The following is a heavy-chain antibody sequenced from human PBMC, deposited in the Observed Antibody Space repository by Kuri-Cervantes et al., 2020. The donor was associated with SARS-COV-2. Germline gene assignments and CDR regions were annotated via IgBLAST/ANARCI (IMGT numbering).Heavy chain of an antibody. CDR1: GYTFTSYG. V-gene: IGHV1-18*01. J-gene: IGHJ4*02. CDR2: ISAYNGNT. D-gene: IGHD2-15*01. CDR3: ATETGYCSGGSCYPFDY. Sequence: ASVKVSCKASGYTFTSYGISWVRQAPGQGLEWMGWISAYNGNTNYAQKLQGRVTMTTDTSTSTAYMELSSLRSEDTAVYYCATETGYCSGGSCYPFDYWGQGTLVTVSS.